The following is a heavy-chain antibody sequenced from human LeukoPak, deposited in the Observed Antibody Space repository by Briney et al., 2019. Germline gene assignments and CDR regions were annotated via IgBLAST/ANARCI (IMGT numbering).Heavy chain of an antibody. V-gene: IGHV1-24*01. D-gene: IGHD6-13*01. CDR1: GYTLTELS. CDR3: ATAPAAPAAAGTLGY. CDR2: FDPEDGET. Sequence: ASAKVSCKVSGYTLTELSMHWVRQAPGKGLEWMGGFDPEDGETIYAQKFQGRVTMTEDTSTDTAYMELSSLRSEDTAVYYCATAPAAPAAAGTLGYWGQGTLVTVSS. J-gene: IGHJ4*02.